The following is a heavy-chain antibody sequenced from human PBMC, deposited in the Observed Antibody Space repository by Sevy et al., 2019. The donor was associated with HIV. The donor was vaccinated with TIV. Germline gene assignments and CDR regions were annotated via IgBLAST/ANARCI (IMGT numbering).Heavy chain of an antibody. Sequence: ASVKVSCKASGYTFTSYGISWVRQAPGQGLEWMGWIRAYNGNTNYAQKLQGRVTMTTDTSTSTAYMELRSLRSDDTAVYYCARVGRSIDTAMVFDYWGQGTLVTVSS. CDR3: ARVGRSIDTAMVFDY. CDR1: GYTFTSYG. J-gene: IGHJ4*02. D-gene: IGHD5-18*01. V-gene: IGHV1-18*01. CDR2: IRAYNGNT.